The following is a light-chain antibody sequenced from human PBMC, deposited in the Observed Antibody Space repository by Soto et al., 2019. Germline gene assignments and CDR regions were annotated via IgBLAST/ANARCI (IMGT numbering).Light chain of an antibody. CDR3: QQYGTSPYS. Sequence: EIVLTQSPGTLSLSPGESATLSCRASHSFSSNYLAWYQQKPGQAPRLLIYGVSSRATGIPDRFSGSGSGTDFSLTISRLEPEDFAVYYCQQYGTSPYSFGQGTKLQIK. CDR2: GVS. CDR1: HSFSSNY. V-gene: IGKV3-20*01. J-gene: IGKJ2*03.